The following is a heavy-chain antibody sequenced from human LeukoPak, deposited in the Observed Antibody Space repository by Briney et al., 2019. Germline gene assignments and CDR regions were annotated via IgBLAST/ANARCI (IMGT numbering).Heavy chain of an antibody. D-gene: IGHD3-22*01. CDR1: GFTFSSYS. CDR3: ARDRHRYHYDGSGYPPY. V-gene: IGHV3-48*01. J-gene: IGHJ4*02. Sequence: GGSLRLSCAASGFTFSSYSMIWVRQAPGKGLEWVSYISSSSTTIYYADSVKGRFTISRDNAKNSLYLQMNSLRAEDTAVYYCARDRHRYHYDGSGYPPYWGQGTLVTVSS. CDR2: ISSSSTTI.